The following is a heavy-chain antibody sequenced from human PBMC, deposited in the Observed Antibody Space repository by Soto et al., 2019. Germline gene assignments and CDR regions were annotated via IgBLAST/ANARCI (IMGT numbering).Heavy chain of an antibody. CDR3: ARAIHDYDSSGYLSFDY. CDR1: GCSVSSGHYY. Sequence: PXETLSLTCSVSGCSVSSGHYYWSWLRQPPGKGLEWIGYVYYTGSTNYNPSLKSRVTISVDMSKNQFSLRLSSVTAADTAVYFCARAIHDYDSSGYLSFDYWGQGTLVTVSS. J-gene: IGHJ4*02. D-gene: IGHD3-22*01. CDR2: VYYTGST. V-gene: IGHV4-61*01.